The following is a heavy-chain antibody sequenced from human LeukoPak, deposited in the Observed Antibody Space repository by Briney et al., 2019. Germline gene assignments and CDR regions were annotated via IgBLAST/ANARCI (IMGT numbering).Heavy chain of an antibody. CDR3: SRDWGYFAFDI. CDR1: GFTFSSYW. Sequence: AGSLTLSCAVSGFTFSSYWMYWVRQPPGTGLEWEASINQDESEKNYENPVRSRFAFFTDNAKKYLFLQMNSPIAAAAAVYYCSRDWGYFAFDIWGQGTMVTVSS. J-gene: IGHJ3*02. V-gene: IGHV3-7*01. D-gene: IGHD2-15*01. CDR2: INQDESEK.